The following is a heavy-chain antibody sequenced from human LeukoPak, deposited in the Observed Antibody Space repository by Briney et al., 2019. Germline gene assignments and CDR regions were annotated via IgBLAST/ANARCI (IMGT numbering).Heavy chain of an antibody. CDR3: ARDSYSSSPKGGYFDY. CDR1: GGSFSGYY. D-gene: IGHD6-6*01. Sequence: SETLSLTCAVYGGSFSGYYWSWIRQPPGKGLEWIGEINHSGSTNYNPSLKSRVTISVDTSKNQFSLKLSSVTAADTAVYYCARDSYSSSPKGGYFDYWGQGTLVTVSS. CDR2: INHSGST. V-gene: IGHV4-34*01. J-gene: IGHJ4*02.